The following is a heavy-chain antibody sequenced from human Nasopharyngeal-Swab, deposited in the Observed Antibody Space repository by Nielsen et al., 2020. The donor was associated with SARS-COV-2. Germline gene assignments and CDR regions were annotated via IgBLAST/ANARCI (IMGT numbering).Heavy chain of an antibody. V-gene: IGHV4-59*01. Sequence: SETLSLTRTVSGGSISSYYWSWIRQPPGKGLEWIGYIYYSGSTNYNPSLKSRVTISVDTSKNQFSLKLSSVTAADTAVYYCAREWEPTAFDIWGQGTMVTVSS. CDR3: AREWEPTAFDI. J-gene: IGHJ3*02. CDR2: IYYSGST. D-gene: IGHD1-26*01. CDR1: GGSISSYY.